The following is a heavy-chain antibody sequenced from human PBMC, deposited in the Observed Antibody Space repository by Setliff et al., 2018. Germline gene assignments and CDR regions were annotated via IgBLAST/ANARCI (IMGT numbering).Heavy chain of an antibody. D-gene: IGHD1-26*01. Sequence: PSETLSLTCAVYGGSFSGDYFWSWIRQPPGKGLEWIAYIYHSGSAYYNPSLKSRVTMSVDASKNQFSLHLTSVTAADTAVYYCAREVGTSTSSDAFDVWGQGMMVTVSS. CDR1: GGSFSGDYF. J-gene: IGHJ3*01. V-gene: IGHV4-30-4*08. CDR2: IYHSGSA. CDR3: AREVGTSTSSDAFDV.